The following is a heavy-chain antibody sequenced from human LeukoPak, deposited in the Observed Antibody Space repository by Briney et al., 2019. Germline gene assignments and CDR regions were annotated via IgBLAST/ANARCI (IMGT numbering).Heavy chain of an antibody. CDR3: ARRSSGSPPYYFDY. CDR1: GFTFSSYW. V-gene: IGHV3-74*01. D-gene: IGHD1-26*01. CDR2: INSDGGTT. Sequence: GGSLRLSCAASGFTFSSYWMHWVRQAPGKGLVWVSRINSDGGTTNYADYVRGRFTISRGNAKNTLYLQMNSLRAEDTAVYYCARRSSGSPPYYFDYWGQGTLVTVSS. J-gene: IGHJ4*02.